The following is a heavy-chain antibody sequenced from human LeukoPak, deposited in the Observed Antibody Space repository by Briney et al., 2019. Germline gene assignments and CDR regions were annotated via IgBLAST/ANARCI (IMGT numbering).Heavy chain of an antibody. J-gene: IGHJ5*02. CDR1: GGSISSYY. V-gene: IGHV4-59*01. CDR3: ARATPEYSSFVWFDP. D-gene: IGHD6-6*01. CDR2: IYYSGST. Sequence: SETLSLTCTVSGGSISSYYWSWIRQPPGKGLEWIGYIYYSGSTNYNPSLKSRVTISVDTSKNQFSLKLGSVTAADTAVYYCARATPEYSSFVWFDPWGQGTLVTVSS.